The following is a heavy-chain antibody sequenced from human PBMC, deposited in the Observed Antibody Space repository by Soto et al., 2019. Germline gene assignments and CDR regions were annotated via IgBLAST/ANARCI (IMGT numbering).Heavy chain of an antibody. CDR3: ARDAEYSSGWYPFDY. V-gene: IGHV1-69*08. D-gene: IGHD6-19*01. CDR2: IIPILGIA. J-gene: IGHJ4*02. CDR1: GGTFSSYT. Sequence: QVQLVQSGAEVKKPGSSVKVSCKASGGTFSSYTISWVRQAPGQGLEWMGRIIPILGIANYAQKFRGRVTITADKSTSTAYMELSSLRSEDTAVYYCARDAEYSSGWYPFDYWGQGTLVTVSS.